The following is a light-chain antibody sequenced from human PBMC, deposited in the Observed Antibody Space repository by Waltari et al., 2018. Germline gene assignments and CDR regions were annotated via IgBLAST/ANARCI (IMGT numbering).Light chain of an antibody. J-gene: IGLJ1*01. CDR2: GVS. V-gene: IGLV2-14*01. CDR3: SSYTSSNTFV. Sequence: QSALTQPASVSGSPGQSITISCTGTSSDVGGYEYVSWFQQHPGKAPKVMIYGVSNRPSGVSDRFAASKAGVTASLTISGLQAEDEADYYCSSYTSSNTFVFGTGTKVTVL. CDR1: SSDVGGYEY.